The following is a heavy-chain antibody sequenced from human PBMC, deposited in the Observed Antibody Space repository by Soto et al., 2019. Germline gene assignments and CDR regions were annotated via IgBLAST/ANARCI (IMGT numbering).Heavy chain of an antibody. CDR1: GGSISSYY. CDR3: AGRRYYYDSSGSQPHEGAFDI. V-gene: IGHV4-59*01. D-gene: IGHD3-22*01. J-gene: IGHJ3*02. CDR2: IYYSGST. Sequence: PSETLSLTCTVSGGSISSYYWSWIRQPPGKGLEWIGYIYYSGSTNYNPSLKSRVTISVDTSKNQFSLKLSSVTAADTAVYYCAGRRYYYDSSGSQPHEGAFDIWGHGTMVTVSS.